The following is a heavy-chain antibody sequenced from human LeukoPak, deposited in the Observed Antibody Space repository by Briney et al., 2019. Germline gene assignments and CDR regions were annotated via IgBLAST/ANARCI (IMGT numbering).Heavy chain of an antibody. D-gene: IGHD5-12*01. CDR2: INHSGIT. CDR1: GGSFSGYY. V-gene: IGHV4-34*01. Sequence: SETLSLTCAVYGGSFSGYYWSWIRQPPGKGLEWIGEINHSGITNYNPSLKSRVTISVDTSKNQFSLKLSSVTAADTAVYYCARTKSGYDPHRRGGYFDYWGQGTLVTVSS. CDR3: ARTKSGYDPHRRGGYFDY. J-gene: IGHJ4*02.